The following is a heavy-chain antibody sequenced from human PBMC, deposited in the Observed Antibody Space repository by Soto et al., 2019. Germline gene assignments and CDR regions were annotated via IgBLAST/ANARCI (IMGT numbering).Heavy chain of an antibody. CDR3: AKELVGATDY. J-gene: IGHJ4*02. CDR2: INGSGGNT. CDR1: GFTFSSYA. V-gene: IGHV3-23*01. D-gene: IGHD1-26*01. Sequence: GGSLRLSCAASGFTFSSYAMSWVRQAPGKGLEWVSAINGSGGNTYYADSVKGRFTISRDSSKNTLYLQMNSVRAEDTAVYYCAKELVGATDYWGQGTLVTVSS.